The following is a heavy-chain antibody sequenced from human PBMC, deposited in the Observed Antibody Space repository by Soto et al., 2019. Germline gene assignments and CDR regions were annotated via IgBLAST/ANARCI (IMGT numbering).Heavy chain of an antibody. D-gene: IGHD3-3*01. J-gene: IGHJ6*02. CDR1: GFTFSSYA. V-gene: IGHV3-23*01. Sequence: GGSLRLSCTASGFTFSSYAMSWVRQAPGKGLEWVSAISGSGGSTYYADSVKGRFTISRDNSKNTLYLQMNSLRAEDTAVYYCAKGQSRDDFWSGYYYYYGMDVWGQGTTVTVSS. CDR3: AKGQSRDDFWSGYYYYYGMDV. CDR2: ISGSGGST.